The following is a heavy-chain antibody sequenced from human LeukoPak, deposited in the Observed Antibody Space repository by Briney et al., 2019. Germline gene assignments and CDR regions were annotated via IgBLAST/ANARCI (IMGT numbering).Heavy chain of an antibody. V-gene: IGHV3-64*01. D-gene: IGHD1-1*01. Sequence: GGSLRLSCAASGFTFSSYAMHWVRQAPGKGLEYVSAISTNGGSTYYANSVKGSFTISRDNSKNTLYLQMGSLRDEYMAVYYCARVGSTTGRPGFDYWGQGTLVTVSS. J-gene: IGHJ4*02. CDR1: GFTFSSYA. CDR2: ISTNGGST. CDR3: ARVGSTTGRPGFDY.